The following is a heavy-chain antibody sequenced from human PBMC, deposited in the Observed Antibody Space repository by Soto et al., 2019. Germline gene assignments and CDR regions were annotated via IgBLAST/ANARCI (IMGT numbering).Heavy chain of an antibody. CDR1: GGSISSYY. Sequence: NPSETLSLTCTVSGGSISSYYWSWIRQPAGKGLEWIGRIYTSGSTNYNPSLKSRVTMSVDTSKNQFSLKLSSVTAADTAVYYCARGGLGVAAAGHFDYWGQGTLVTVSS. J-gene: IGHJ4*02. D-gene: IGHD6-13*01. CDR3: ARGGLGVAAAGHFDY. V-gene: IGHV4-4*07. CDR2: IYTSGST.